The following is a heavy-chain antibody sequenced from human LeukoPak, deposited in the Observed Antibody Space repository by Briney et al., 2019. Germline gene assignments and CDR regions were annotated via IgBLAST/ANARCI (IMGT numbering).Heavy chain of an antibody. CDR3: ARDYDSSGNHGMDV. CDR1: GYTFTDYY. CDR2: INPNSGGT. V-gene: IGHV1-2*02. J-gene: IGHJ6*02. Sequence: GASVKVSCKASGYTFTDYYMHWVRQAPGQGLEWMGWINPNSGGTNYAQKFQSRVTMTRDTSISTAYMELSRLRSDDTAVYYCARDYDSSGNHGMDVWGQGTTVTVSS. D-gene: IGHD3-22*01.